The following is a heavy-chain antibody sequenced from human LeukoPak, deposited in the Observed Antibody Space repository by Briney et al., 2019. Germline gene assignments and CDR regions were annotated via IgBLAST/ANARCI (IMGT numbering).Heavy chain of an antibody. CDR1: GFTFSSYA. J-gene: IGHJ4*02. D-gene: IGHD6-13*01. V-gene: IGHV3-23*01. Sequence: GGSLRLSCAASGFTFSSYAMSWVRQAPGKGLEWVSAISGSGGSTYYANSVKGRFTISRDNSKNTLYLQMNSLRAEDTAVYYCAKALPQQLVLVGDYFDYWGQGTLVTVSS. CDR2: ISGSGGST. CDR3: AKALPQQLVLVGDYFDY.